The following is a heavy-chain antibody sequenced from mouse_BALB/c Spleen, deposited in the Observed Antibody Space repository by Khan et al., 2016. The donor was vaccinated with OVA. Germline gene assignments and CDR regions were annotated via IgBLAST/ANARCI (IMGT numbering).Heavy chain of an antibody. CDR2: VWGDGSP. V-gene: IGHV2-6-4*01. CDR1: GFSLSRYS. D-gene: IGHD2-14*01. J-gene: IGHJ4*01. Sequence: QVQLKESGPGLVAPSQSLSITCTVSGFSLSRYSVNWGRQPPGKGLEGLGMVWGDGSPDYNSALKSRLSISKDNSKSQVFLKMNSLQTDDTAMYYCARAYYRYDGYYAMDYWGQGTSVTVAS. CDR3: ARAYYRYDGYYAMDY.